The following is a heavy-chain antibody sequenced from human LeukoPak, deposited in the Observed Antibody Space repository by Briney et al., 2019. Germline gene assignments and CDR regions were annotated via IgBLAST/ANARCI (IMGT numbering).Heavy chain of an antibody. Sequence: RGSLRLSCAASGFTFSSYSMNWVRQAPGKGLEWVSSISSSSSYIYYADSVKGRFTISRDNAKNSLYLQMNSLRAEDTAVYYCARDSGIAVAGTRDAFDIWGQGTMVTVSS. J-gene: IGHJ3*02. CDR1: GFTFSSYS. CDR2: ISSSSSYI. D-gene: IGHD6-19*01. V-gene: IGHV3-21*01. CDR3: ARDSGIAVAGTRDAFDI.